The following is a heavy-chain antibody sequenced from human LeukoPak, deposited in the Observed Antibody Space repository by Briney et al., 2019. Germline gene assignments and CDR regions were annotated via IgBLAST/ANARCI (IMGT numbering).Heavy chain of an antibody. CDR2: IYARGST. CDR3: ARGKQNAVDY. CDR1: SGSISVSYY. J-gene: IGHJ4*02. D-gene: IGHD1-1*01. Sequence: KPSETLSLTCTVSSGSISVSYYWSWIRQPAGKGLEWIGRIYARGSTSYDPSLKSRVTISVDKSNNQFSLMVTSVIAADTAVYYCARGKQNAVDYWGQGILVTVSS. V-gene: IGHV4-4*07.